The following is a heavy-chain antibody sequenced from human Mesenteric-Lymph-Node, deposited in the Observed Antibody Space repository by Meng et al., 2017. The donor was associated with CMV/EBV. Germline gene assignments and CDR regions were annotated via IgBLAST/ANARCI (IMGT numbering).Heavy chain of an antibody. CDR3: ATDYDFWSGYRHGGMDV. V-gene: IGHV3-48*04. CDR2: ISGSGSTT. Sequence: GGSLRLSCVGSGFTFSSSAMSWVRQAPGKGLEWVSHISGSGSTTSYAGSVKGRFTISRDNAEKSVYLRMNSLRAEDTAVYYCATDYDFWSGYRHGGMDVWGQGTTVTVSS. D-gene: IGHD3-3*01. J-gene: IGHJ6*02. CDR1: GFTFSSSA.